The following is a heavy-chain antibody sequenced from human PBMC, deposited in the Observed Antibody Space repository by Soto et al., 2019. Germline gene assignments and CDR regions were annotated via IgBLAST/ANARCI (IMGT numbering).Heavy chain of an antibody. CDR3: ASGPYCSGGSRCSKWFDP. V-gene: IGHV4-34*01. J-gene: IGHJ5*02. CDR2: INHSGST. D-gene: IGHD2-15*01. CDR1: GGSVSGYY. Sequence: PSETLSLTGAVYGGSVSGYYLSWIRQPPGKRLEWIGEINHSGSTNSNPSLKCVHGVLIATSQNQLCLRLISVTVEDEAVYYCASGPYCSGGSRCSKWFDPWGQGTLVNASS.